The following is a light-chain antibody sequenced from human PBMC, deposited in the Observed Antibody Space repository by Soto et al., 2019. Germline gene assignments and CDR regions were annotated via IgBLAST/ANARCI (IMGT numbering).Light chain of an antibody. CDR2: EVT. Sequence: QSALTQPASVSGSPGQSITISCTGTSGDIGGYNYVSWYQQHPGKAPKLLISEVTNRPSGVSNRFSGSKSGNTASLTISGLPAEDEADYYCSSYTTNITPVVFGGGTKVTVL. CDR3: SSYTTNITPVV. V-gene: IGLV2-14*01. J-gene: IGLJ2*01. CDR1: SGDIGGYNY.